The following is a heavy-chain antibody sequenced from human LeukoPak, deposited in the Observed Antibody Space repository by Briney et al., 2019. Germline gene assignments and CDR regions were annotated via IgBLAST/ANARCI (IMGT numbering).Heavy chain of an antibody. Sequence: QPGGSLRLSCAASGFTFPRSAMSWVRQAPGTGLEWVSTIVGHGVSTYYADSVRGRFTISRDNSRDTLYLQMNSLRAGDTAVYYCAKDEWELLRPFEYWGQGTLVTVSS. CDR2: IVGHGVST. J-gene: IGHJ4*02. D-gene: IGHD1-26*01. CDR3: AKDEWELLRPFEY. CDR1: GFTFPRSA. V-gene: IGHV3-23*01.